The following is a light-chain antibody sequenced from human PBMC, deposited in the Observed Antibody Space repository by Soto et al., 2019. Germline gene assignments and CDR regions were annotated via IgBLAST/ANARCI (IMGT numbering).Light chain of an antibody. Sequence: DIQMTQSPSTLSASVGDRVTITCRASETIGNWLAWYQQKPGKAPRLLIYDASILEGGVPSRFSGRGSGTEFTLTISTLQPDDFATYYCQQYNTYSPAWTFGQGTKVDIK. CDR2: DAS. CDR1: ETIGNW. J-gene: IGKJ1*01. V-gene: IGKV1-5*01. CDR3: QQYNTYSPAWT.